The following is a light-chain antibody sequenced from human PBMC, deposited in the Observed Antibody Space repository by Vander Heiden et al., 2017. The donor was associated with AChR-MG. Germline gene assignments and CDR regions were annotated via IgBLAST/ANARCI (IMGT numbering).Light chain of an antibody. Sequence: QSALTQPRSVSGSPGQSVTISCAGTSSDVGLYNYVSWYQQHPGKAPKLMIYDVSQRPSGVPDRFSGSKSGNTASLTISGLQAEDEADYYCSSYTNIDTRVFGGGTKLTVL. J-gene: IGLJ3*02. CDR3: SSYTNIDTRV. CDR1: SSDVGLYNY. V-gene: IGLV2-11*01. CDR2: DVS.